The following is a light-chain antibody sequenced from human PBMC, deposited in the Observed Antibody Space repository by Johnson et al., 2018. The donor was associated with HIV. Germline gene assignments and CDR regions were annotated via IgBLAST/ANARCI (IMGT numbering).Light chain of an antibody. CDR1: SSNIGNNY. J-gene: IGLJ1*01. CDR2: ENN. CDR3: GTWDSSLSAEV. V-gene: IGLV1-51*02. Sequence: QSALTQPPSVSAAPGQKVTISCYGSSSNIGNNYVSWYQQLPGTAPKLLIYENNKRPSGIPDRFSGSKSGTSATLGITGLQTGDEADYYCGTWDSSLSAEVFGTGTKVTVL.